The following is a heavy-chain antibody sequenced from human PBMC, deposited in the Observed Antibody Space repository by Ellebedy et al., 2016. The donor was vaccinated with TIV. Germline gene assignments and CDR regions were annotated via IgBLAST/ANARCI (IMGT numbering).Heavy chain of an antibody. CDR3: ARRYSGSSYHYFDY. D-gene: IGHD1-26*01. V-gene: IGHV4-59*08. CDR1: GGSISSNY. CDR2: IYNSVIT. J-gene: IGHJ4*02. Sequence: MPSETLSLTCTVSGGSISSNYWDWIRQPPGKGLEWIGYIYNSVITNYNPSLKSRVTMSVDTSKRQLSLKLRSVTDADTAVYYCARRYSGSSYHYFDYWGQGTLVIVSS.